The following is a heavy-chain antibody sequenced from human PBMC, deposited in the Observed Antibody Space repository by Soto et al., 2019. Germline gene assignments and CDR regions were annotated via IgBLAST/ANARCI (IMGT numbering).Heavy chain of an antibody. D-gene: IGHD1-7*01. CDR2: INPSGGST. CDR3: ARDQDRIRELSSYYYYGMDV. J-gene: IGHJ6*02. Sequence: RASVKVSCKASGYTFTSYYMHWVRQAPGQGLEWMGIINPSGGSTSYAQKFQGRVTMTRDTSTSTVYMELSSLRSEDTAVYYCARDQDRIRELSSYYYYGMDVWGQGTTVTVSS. CDR1: GYTFTSYY. V-gene: IGHV1-46*01.